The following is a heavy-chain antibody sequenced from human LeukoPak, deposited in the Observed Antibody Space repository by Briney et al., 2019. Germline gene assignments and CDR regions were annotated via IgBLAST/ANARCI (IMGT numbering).Heavy chain of an antibody. D-gene: IGHD2-15*01. CDR2: ISGSGGYT. CDR1: GLPFSTYA. V-gene: IGHV3-23*01. Sequence: GGSLRLSCAASGLPFSTYAMSWVRQAPGKGLEWVSGISGSGGYTYYAESVKGRFTISRDNSKNMLYLQMNSLRAEDTAFYYCAVVGLGPDDFWGQGSLVTVSS. CDR3: AVVGLGPDDF. J-gene: IGHJ4*02.